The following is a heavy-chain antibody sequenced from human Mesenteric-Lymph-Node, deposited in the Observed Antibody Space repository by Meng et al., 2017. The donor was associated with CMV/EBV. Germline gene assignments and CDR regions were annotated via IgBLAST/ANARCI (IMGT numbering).Heavy chain of an antibody. D-gene: IGHD4-11*01. V-gene: IGHV4-34*01. CDR1: GGSFSGFY. J-gene: IGHJ4*02. CDR3: ARPDYINYYFEF. Sequence: TCAVYGGSFSGFYWSWIRQPPGKGLEWIGEINHSGSTNSNPSLKSRVTISVDTSKNQFSLKLNSVTAADTAVYYCARPDYINYYFEFWGQGTLVTVSS. CDR2: INHSGST.